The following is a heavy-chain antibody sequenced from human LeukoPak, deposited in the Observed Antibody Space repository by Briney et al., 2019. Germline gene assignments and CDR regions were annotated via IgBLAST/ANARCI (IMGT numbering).Heavy chain of an antibody. D-gene: IGHD3-10*01. Sequence: GGSLRLSCTPPVFTFSSSAIHCIRQAPDEGLGCVALVWHDGSNRHYTHSVKSRFTISKDNSKNTIYLQMNSQRAEDTAVYYCARDLFGWGSCPDYWGQGTLVTVSS. CDR1: VFTFSSSA. CDR2: VWHDGSNR. J-gene: IGHJ4*02. CDR3: ARDLFGWGSCPDY. V-gene: IGHV3-33*01.